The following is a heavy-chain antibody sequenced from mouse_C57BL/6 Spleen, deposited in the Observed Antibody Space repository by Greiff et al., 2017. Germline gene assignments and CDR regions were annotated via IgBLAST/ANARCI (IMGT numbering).Heavy chain of an antibody. CDR3: ARGGSNFDY. D-gene: IGHD1-1*01. Sequence: VQLQQSGAELVRPGPSVKVSCKASGYAFPNYLIEWVKQRPGQGLEWIGVINPGSGGTNYNEKFKGKATLTAEKSSSTAYMQLSSLTSEDSAVFFCARGGSNFDYWGQGTTLTVSS. J-gene: IGHJ2*01. CDR1: GYAFPNYL. V-gene: IGHV1-54*01. CDR2: INPGSGGT.